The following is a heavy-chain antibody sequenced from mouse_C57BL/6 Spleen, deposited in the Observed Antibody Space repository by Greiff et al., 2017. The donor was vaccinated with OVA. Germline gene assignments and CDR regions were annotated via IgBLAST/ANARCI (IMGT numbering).Heavy chain of an antibody. J-gene: IGHJ4*01. D-gene: IGHD2-4*01. CDR2: IYPGDGDT. Sequence: QVQLQQSGAELVKPGASVKISCKASGYAFSSYWMNWVKQRPGKGLEWIGQIYPGDGDTNYNGKFKGKATLTADKSSSTAYMQLSSLTSEDSAVYFCAKDYDYYYAMDYWGQGTSVTVSS. V-gene: IGHV1-80*01. CDR3: AKDYDYYYAMDY. CDR1: GYAFSSYW.